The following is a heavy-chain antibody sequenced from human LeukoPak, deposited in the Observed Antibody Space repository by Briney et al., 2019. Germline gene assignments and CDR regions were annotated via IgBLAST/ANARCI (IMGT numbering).Heavy chain of an antibody. CDR1: GGSISSSSYY. D-gene: IGHD6-13*01. J-gene: IGHJ4*02. CDR2: INHSGST. Sequence: SETLSLTCTVSGGSISSSSYYWSWIRQPPGKGLEWIGEINHSGSTNYNPPLKSRVTISVDTSKNQFSLKLSSVTAADTAVYYCARARYSSSWWDFDYWGQGTLVTVSS. V-gene: IGHV4-39*07. CDR3: ARARYSSSWWDFDY.